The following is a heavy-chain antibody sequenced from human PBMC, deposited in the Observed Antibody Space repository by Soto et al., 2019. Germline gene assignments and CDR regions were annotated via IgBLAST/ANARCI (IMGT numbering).Heavy chain of an antibody. CDR2: ISSDGSDK. CDR1: GFTFSNFG. J-gene: IGHJ4*02. CDR3: AKGSEVARQELDY. D-gene: IGHD2-15*01. V-gene: IGHV3-30*18. Sequence: QVQLVESGGGAVQPGRSLRLSCAASGFTFSNFGMHWVRQAPGNGLEWVAAISSDGSDKYYSDSVKGRFTISRDNSKNPLFLQMNSLRVEDTASYYCAKGSEVARQELDYWGQGTLVTVSS.